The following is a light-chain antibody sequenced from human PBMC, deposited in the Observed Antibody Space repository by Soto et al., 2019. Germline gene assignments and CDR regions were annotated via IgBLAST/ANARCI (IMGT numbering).Light chain of an antibody. J-gene: IGKJ4*01. CDR1: QIVNTFY. CDR2: GAS. V-gene: IGKV3-20*01. CDR3: QQFGSSGPLT. Sequence: EVVLSQSPGTLSLSPGESATLSCRASQIVNTFYLAWYQQKPGQAPRLLIYGASSRATGIPDRFSASGSATDFSLTIRRLEPEDSAVYYCQQFGSSGPLTFGEGPRWRSN.